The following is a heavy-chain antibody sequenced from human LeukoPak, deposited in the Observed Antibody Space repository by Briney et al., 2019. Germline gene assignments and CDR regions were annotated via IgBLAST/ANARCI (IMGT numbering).Heavy chain of an antibody. Sequence: GGSLRLSCAASGFTFSSYSMNWVRQAPGKGLEWVAFIRYDGSNKYYADSVKGRFTISRDNSKNTLYLQMNSLRAEDTAVYYCASLSAGSSWFYYYYYMDVWGKGTTVTISS. J-gene: IGHJ6*03. CDR2: IRYDGSNK. CDR3: ASLSAGSSWFYYYYYMDV. V-gene: IGHV3-30*02. D-gene: IGHD6-13*01. CDR1: GFTFSSYS.